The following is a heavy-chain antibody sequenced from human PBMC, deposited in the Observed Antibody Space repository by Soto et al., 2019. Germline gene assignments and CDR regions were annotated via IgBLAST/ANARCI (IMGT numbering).Heavy chain of an antibody. Sequence: QITVKESGPTLLKPTETLTLTCTFSAFSLSTSGVAVGWIRQPPGKALEWLALIYWDDDKRYSPSLTSRLTITKDTSKYQVVLTMTYMDPTDTATYYCARGVPFDYWGQGTLVTVSS. J-gene: IGHJ4*02. D-gene: IGHD3-10*01. CDR2: IYWDDDK. V-gene: IGHV2-5*02. CDR3: ARGVPFDY. CDR1: AFSLSTSGVA.